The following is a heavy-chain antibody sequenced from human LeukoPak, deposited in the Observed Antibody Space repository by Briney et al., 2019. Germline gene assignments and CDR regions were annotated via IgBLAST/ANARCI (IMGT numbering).Heavy chain of an antibody. V-gene: IGHV3-53*01. CDR3: AKDEATSGGGLAS. D-gene: IGHD3-16*01. CDR1: GYTFSTYW. Sequence: GESLKISCKASGYTFSTYWIGWVRQAPGKGLEWVSAMYTGGTTYYADSVTGRFTISRDNSKNTLYLHMNSLRAEDTAVYYCAKDEATSGGGLASWGQGTLVSVSS. J-gene: IGHJ4*02. CDR2: MYTGGTT.